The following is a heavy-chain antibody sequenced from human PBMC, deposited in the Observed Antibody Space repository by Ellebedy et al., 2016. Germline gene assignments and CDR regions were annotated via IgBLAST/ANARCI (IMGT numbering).Heavy chain of an antibody. D-gene: IGHD1-14*01. CDR3: ARDLNPPMYYFDY. Sequence: SETLSLTCTVSGYSISSGYYWAWLRPPPGKGLEWIGNIYHSESTYYNPSLKSRLTISVDTSKNQFSLKLSSVTAADTAVYYCARDLNPPMYYFDYWGQGTLVTVSS. CDR2: IYHSEST. J-gene: IGHJ4*02. CDR1: GYSISSGYY. V-gene: IGHV4-38-2*02.